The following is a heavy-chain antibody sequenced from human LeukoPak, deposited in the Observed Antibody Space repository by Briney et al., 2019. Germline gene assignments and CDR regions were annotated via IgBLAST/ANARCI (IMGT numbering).Heavy chain of an antibody. V-gene: IGHV3-23*01. CDR1: GFTFNSYA. CDR2: ISAGGVTT. D-gene: IGHD5-24*01. Sequence: GGSLRLSCAASGFTFNSYAMSWVRQFPGKGLEWVSSISAGGVTTYYADSVKGRFTISRDNSKNTLDLQMSSLRAEDTALYYCAKDRRDGYNHGYYFDYWGQGTLVTVSS. J-gene: IGHJ4*02. CDR3: AKDRRDGYNHGYYFDY.